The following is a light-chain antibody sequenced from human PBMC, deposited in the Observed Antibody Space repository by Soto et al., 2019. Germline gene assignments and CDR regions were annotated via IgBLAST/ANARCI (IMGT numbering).Light chain of an antibody. Sequence: EIVLTQSPGTLSLSPGDRATLSCRASQSGSSSYLAWYQQKPGQPPRLLIYGASSRATGIPDRFSGSGSGTDFTLTISRLEPEDLAGYYCQQYGSSPYTFGQGTQLQIK. CDR3: QQYGSSPYT. V-gene: IGKV3-20*01. CDR2: GAS. CDR1: QSGSSSY. J-gene: IGKJ2*01.